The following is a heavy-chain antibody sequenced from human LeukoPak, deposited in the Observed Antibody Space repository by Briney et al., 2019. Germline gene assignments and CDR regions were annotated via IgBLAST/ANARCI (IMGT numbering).Heavy chain of an antibody. V-gene: IGHV4-39*01. CDR2: IYYSGST. J-gene: IGHJ4*02. CDR3: ATLGYGGYVDY. CDR1: GGSISSSSYY. Sequence: SETLSLTCTVSGGSISSSSYYWGWIRQPPGKGLEWIGSIYYSGSTYYNPSLKSRVTISVDTSKNQFSLKLSSVTAADTAVYYCATLGYGGYVDYWGQGTLVTVSS. D-gene: IGHD4-23*01.